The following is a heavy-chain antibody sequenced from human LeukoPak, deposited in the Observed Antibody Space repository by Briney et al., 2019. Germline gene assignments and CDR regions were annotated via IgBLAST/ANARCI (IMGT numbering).Heavy chain of an antibody. CDR3: ARWEWGLLEAKRV. V-gene: IGHV1-2*02. CDR1: GYTFTGYY. J-gene: IGHJ4*02. D-gene: IGHD1-26*01. CDR2: INPNSGGT. Sequence: GASVKVSCKASGYTFTGYYMRWVRQAPGQGLEWMGWINPNSGGTNYAQKFQGRVTMTRDTSISTAYMELSRLRSDDTAVYYCARWEWGLLEAKRVWGQGTLVTVSS.